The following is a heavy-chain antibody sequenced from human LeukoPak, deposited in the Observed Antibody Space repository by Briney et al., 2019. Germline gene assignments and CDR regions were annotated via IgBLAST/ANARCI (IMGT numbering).Heavy chain of an antibody. V-gene: IGHV1-2*02. CDR3: ASENYYDSSGYYYIHYGMDV. CDR2: INPNSGGT. D-gene: IGHD3-22*01. Sequence: ASVKVSCKASGYTFTGYYMHWVRQAPGQGLEWMGWINPNSGGTNYAQKFQGRVTMTRDTSISTAYMELSRLRSDDTAVYYCASENYYDSSGYYYIHYGMDVWGHGTLVTVSS. J-gene: IGHJ6*02. CDR1: GYTFTGYY.